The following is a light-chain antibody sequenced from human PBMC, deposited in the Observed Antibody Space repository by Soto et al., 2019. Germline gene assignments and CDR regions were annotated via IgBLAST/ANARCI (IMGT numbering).Light chain of an antibody. J-gene: IGLJ3*02. CDR2: SIN. CDR1: SSNIGNNF. Sequence: QSVLTQPPSASGTPGQGVTIFCSGSSSNIGNNFVYWYQQFPGTAPKLVIYSINQRPSGVPDRFSGSKSGTSASLAISGLRSEDEADYYCAVWDGSMNGWVFGGGTKLTVL. V-gene: IGLV1-47*02. CDR3: AVWDGSMNGWV.